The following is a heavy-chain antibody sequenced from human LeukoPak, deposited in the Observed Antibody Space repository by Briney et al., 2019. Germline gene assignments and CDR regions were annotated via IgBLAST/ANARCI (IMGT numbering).Heavy chain of an antibody. CDR2: INAGNGNT. V-gene: IGHV1-3*01. D-gene: IGHD3-22*01. Sequence: GASVKVSCKASGYTFTSYAMHWVRQAPGQRLEWMGWINAGNGNTKYSQKFQGRVTITRDTSASTAYMELSSLRSEDTAVYYCARTYDSSGYYHYFDYWGQGTLVTVSS. CDR3: ARTYDSSGYYHYFDY. J-gene: IGHJ4*02. CDR1: GYTFTSYA.